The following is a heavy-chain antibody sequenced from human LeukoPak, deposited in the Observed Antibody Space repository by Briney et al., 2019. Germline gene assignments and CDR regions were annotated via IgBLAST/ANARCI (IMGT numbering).Heavy chain of an antibody. V-gene: IGHV4-59*01. J-gene: IGHJ4*02. CDR1: GGSISSYY. CDR3: ARAPYCTNGVCSFDY. D-gene: IGHD2-8*01. CDR2: IYYSGST. Sequence: PSETLSLTCTVSGGSISSYYWSWIRQPPGKGLEWIGYIYYSGSTNYNPSLKSRVTISVDTSKNQFSLKLSSVTAADTAVYYCARAPYCTNGVCSFDYWGQGTLVTVSS.